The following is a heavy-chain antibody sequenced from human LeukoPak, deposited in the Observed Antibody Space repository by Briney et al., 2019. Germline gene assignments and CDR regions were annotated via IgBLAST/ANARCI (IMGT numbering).Heavy chain of an antibody. D-gene: IGHD6-19*01. Sequence: GASVKVACKASGYTFTSYGISWVRQAPGQGLEWMGWISAYNGNTNYAQKLQGRVTMTTDTSTSTAYMELRSLRSDDTAVYYCVRAPIAVAGTGWFDPWGQGTLVTVSS. V-gene: IGHV1-18*04. CDR3: VRAPIAVAGTGWFDP. CDR1: GYTFTSYG. CDR2: ISAYNGNT. J-gene: IGHJ5*02.